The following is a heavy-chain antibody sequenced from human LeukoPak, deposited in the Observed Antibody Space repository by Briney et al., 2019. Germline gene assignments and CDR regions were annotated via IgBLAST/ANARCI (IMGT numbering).Heavy chain of an antibody. CDR2: ISYDGSNK. CDR1: GFTFSSYG. V-gene: IGHV3-30*18. CDR3: AKDLRWLQSYYYYGMDV. Sequence: GGSLRLSCAASGFTFSSYGMHWVRQAPGKGLEWVVVISYDGSNKYYADSVKGRFTISRDNSKNTLYLQMNSLRAEDTAVYYCAKDLRWLQSYYYYGMDVWGQGTTVTVSS. D-gene: IGHD5-24*01. J-gene: IGHJ6*02.